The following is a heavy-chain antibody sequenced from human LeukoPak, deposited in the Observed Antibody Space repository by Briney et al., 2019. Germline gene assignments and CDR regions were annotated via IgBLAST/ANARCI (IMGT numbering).Heavy chain of an antibody. Sequence: GGSLRLSCAASGFTVRSNYMSWVRQAPGKGLEWVSVIYTGGITYYADSVKGRFTISRDTSKNTLDLQMNTLRAEDTALYYCAKDIRTRDYYGSGTGYYFDYWGQGTLVTVSS. J-gene: IGHJ4*02. V-gene: IGHV3-53*05. D-gene: IGHD3-10*01. CDR2: IYTGGIT. CDR3: AKDIRTRDYYGSGTGYYFDY. CDR1: GFTVRSNY.